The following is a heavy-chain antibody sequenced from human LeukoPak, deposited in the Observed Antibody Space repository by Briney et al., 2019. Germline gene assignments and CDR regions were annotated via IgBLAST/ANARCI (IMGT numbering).Heavy chain of an antibody. J-gene: IGHJ4*02. V-gene: IGHV1-8*03. CDR1: GYTFTGYY. CDR3: ARGSYSSSWYAY. D-gene: IGHD6-13*01. CDR2: MNPNSGNT. Sequence: GASVKVSCKASGYTFTGYYMHWVRQATGQGLEWMGWMNPNSGNTGYAQKFQGRVTITRNTSISTAYMELSSLRSEDTAVYYCARGSYSSSWYAYWGQGTLVTVSS.